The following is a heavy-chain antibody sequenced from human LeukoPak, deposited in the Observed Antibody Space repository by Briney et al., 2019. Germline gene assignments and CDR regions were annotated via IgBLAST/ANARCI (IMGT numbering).Heavy chain of an antibody. CDR3: ARGGMTLYYYDSSGYSGDY. Sequence: GASVKVSRKASGYTFTSYDINWVRQATGQGLEWMGWMNPNSGNTGYAQKFQGRVTMTRNTSISTAYMELSSLRSEDTAVYYCARGGMTLYYYDSSGYSGDYWGQGTLVTVSS. CDR2: MNPNSGNT. V-gene: IGHV1-8*01. D-gene: IGHD3-22*01. J-gene: IGHJ4*02. CDR1: GYTFTSYD.